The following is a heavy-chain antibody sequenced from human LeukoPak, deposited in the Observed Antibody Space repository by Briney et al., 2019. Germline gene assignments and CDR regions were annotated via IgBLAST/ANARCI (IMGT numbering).Heavy chain of an antibody. D-gene: IGHD6-13*01. CDR3: ARGGSSNWFDP. CDR1: GYTFINYG. CDR2: ISTYTGDT. Sequence: ASVKVSCKASGYTFINYGITWVRQAPGQGLEWMGWISTYTGDTNYAQKLRGRVTMTTDTSTNTAYMELKSLRSDDTAVYYCARGGSSNWFDPWGQGTLVTVSS. J-gene: IGHJ5*02. V-gene: IGHV1-18*01.